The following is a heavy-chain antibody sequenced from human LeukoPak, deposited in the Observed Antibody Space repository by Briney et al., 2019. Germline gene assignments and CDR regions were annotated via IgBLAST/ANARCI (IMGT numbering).Heavy chain of an antibody. V-gene: IGHV3-74*01. J-gene: IGHJ5*02. CDR2: INSDGSST. CDR1: GFTFSSYA. D-gene: IGHD2-2*01. Sequence: RPGGSLRLSCAASGFTFSSYAMSWVRQAPGKGLVWVSRINSDGSSTSYADSVKGRFTISRDNAKNTLYLQMNSLRAEDTAVYYCAREACSSTSCFLVPWGQGTLVTVPS. CDR3: AREACSSTSCFLVP.